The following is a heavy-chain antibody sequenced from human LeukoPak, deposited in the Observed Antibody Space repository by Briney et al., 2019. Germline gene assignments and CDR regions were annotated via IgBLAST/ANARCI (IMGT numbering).Heavy chain of an antibody. D-gene: IGHD3-10*01. V-gene: IGHV4-34*01. CDR1: GGSFSGYY. CDR3: ARRRHYYGSGSPFDY. Sequence: PSETLSLTCAVYGGSFSGYYWSWIRQPPGEGLEGIGEINHSGSTNYNPSLKSRVTISVDTSKNQFSLKLSSVTAADTAVYYCARRRHYYGSGSPFDYWGQGTLVTVSS. J-gene: IGHJ4*02. CDR2: INHSGST.